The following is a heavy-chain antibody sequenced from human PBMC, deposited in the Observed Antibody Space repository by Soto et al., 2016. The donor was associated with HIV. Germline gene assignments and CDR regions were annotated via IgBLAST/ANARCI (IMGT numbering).Heavy chain of an antibody. CDR3: ATFLIVGATPDAFDI. D-gene: IGHD1-26*01. CDR2: IIPIFGTA. CDR1: GGTFSSYA. Sequence: QVQLVQSGAAVKKPGSSMKVSCKASGGTFSSYAISWVRQAPGQGLEWMGGIIPIFGTANYAQKFQGRVTITADESTSTAYMDLSRLRSEDTAVYYCATFLIVGATPDAFDIWGQGTMVTVSS. J-gene: IGHJ3*02. V-gene: IGHV1-69*12.